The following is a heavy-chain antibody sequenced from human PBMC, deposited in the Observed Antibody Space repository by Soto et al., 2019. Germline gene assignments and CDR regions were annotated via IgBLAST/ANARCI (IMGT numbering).Heavy chain of an antibody. D-gene: IGHD6-13*01. Sequence: ASVKVSCKASGYTFTSYDINWVRQATGQGLEWMGWMNPNSGNTGYAQKFQGRVTMTRNTSISTAYMELSSLRSEDTAVYYCARFYVAAAGTFYYWGQGTLVTVSS. J-gene: IGHJ4*02. CDR2: MNPNSGNT. CDR1: GYTFTSYD. CDR3: ARFYVAAAGTFYY. V-gene: IGHV1-8*01.